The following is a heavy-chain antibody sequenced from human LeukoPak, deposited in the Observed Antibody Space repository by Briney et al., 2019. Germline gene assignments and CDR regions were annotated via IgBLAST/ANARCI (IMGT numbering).Heavy chain of an antibody. V-gene: IGHV4-59*01. Sequence: PSETLSLTCTVSGGSISNYYWSWIRQPPGKGLEWIGYIYYSGNTNYNPSLKSRVTISVDTSKNQFSLKLKSVTAADTAVYYCARGFLELRLSAFDIWGQGTMVTVSS. CDR3: ARGFLELRLSAFDI. D-gene: IGHD1-7*01. CDR2: IYYSGNT. J-gene: IGHJ3*02. CDR1: GGSISNYY.